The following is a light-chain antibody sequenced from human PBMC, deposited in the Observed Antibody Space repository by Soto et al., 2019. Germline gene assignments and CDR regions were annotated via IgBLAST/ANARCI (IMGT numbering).Light chain of an antibody. CDR3: SSYTSSRTLYV. CDR2: EVS. V-gene: IGLV2-14*01. Sequence: QSVLTQPASVSGSPGQSITISCTGTSSDVGGYNYVSWYQQHPGKAPKLMIYEVSNRPSGVSNRFSVSKSGNTAALTISGLQAEDEADYYCSSYTSSRTLYVFGTGTKVTVL. J-gene: IGLJ1*01. CDR1: SSDVGGYNY.